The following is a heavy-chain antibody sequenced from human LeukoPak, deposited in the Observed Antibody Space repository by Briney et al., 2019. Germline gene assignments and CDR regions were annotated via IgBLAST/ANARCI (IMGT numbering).Heavy chain of an antibody. D-gene: IGHD3-9*01. V-gene: IGHV4-59*01. CDR2: IYYSGST. CDR3: ASSLADMDPNVFDY. Sequence: PSETLSLTCTVSGGSISSYYWSWIRQPPGKGLEWIGYIYYSGSTNYNPSLKSRVTISVDTSKNQFSLKLSSVTAADTAVYYCASSLADMDPNVFDYWGQGTLSPSPQ. CDR1: GGSISSYY. J-gene: IGHJ4*02.